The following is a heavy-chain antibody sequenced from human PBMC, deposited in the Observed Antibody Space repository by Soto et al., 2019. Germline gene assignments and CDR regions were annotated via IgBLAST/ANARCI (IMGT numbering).Heavy chain of an antibody. J-gene: IGHJ6*02. Sequence: QVQLQESGPGLVKPSQTLSLTCTVSGGSISSGGYYWSWIRQHPGKGLEWIGYIYYSGSTYYNPSLQSRVTTSVDTSKNQFSLRLSSVTAADTAVYYCARGGRRSPGMDVWGQGTTVTVSS. CDR2: IYYSGST. V-gene: IGHV4-31*03. CDR1: GGSISSGGYY. CDR3: ARGGRRSPGMDV.